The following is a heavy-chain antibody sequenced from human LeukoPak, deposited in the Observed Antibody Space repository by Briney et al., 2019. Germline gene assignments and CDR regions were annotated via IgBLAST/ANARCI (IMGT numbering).Heavy chain of an antibody. CDR3: TRDKSIRGSHYSFPDY. CDR2: ISSDGNNK. CDR1: GFTLSSYS. V-gene: IGHV3-30-3*01. J-gene: IGHJ4*02. D-gene: IGHD3-16*01. Sequence: PGGSLRLSCAASGFTLSSYSMHWVRQAPGKGLEWVAVISSDGNNKHYADSVKGRFTISRDNSKSTLFLQMNSLRAEDTSIYYCTRDKSIRGSHYSFPDYWGQGTLVTVSS.